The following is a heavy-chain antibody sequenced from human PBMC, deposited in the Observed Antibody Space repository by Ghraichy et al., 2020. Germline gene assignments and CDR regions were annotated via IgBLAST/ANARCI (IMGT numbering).Heavy chain of an antibody. CDR2: VNHNADT. CDR3: ATLYNYGIVEY. J-gene: IGHJ4*02. Sequence: SETLSLTCAVYGGSFSSHYWSWIRQPPGKGLEWIGEVNHNADTNYNPYLKSRVTITVDTSKNQFSLTLTSVTAADTAVYYCATLYNYGIVEYWGQGTLVTVSS. V-gene: IGHV4-34*01. D-gene: IGHD5-18*01. CDR1: GGSFSSHY.